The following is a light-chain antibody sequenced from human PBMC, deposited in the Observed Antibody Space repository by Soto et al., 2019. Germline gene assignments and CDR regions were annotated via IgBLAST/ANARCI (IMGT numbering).Light chain of an antibody. V-gene: IGLV1-44*01. Sequence: QSVLTQPPSASGTPGQRVTISCSGSSSNIGSNTVNWYQQLPGTAPKLLIYSNNQRPSGVPDRFSGSTSGTSASLAISGLQYEDEADYYCAAWDDSLKGVVFGGGTKLTVL. CDR2: SNN. J-gene: IGLJ2*01. CDR1: SSNIGSNT. CDR3: AAWDDSLKGVV.